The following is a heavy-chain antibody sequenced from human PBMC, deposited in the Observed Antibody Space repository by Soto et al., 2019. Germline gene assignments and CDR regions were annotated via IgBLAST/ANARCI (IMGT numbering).Heavy chain of an antibody. J-gene: IGHJ6*02. CDR3: AKDLQSYGDYDYYCYGMDV. Sequence: QVQLVESGGGEVQPWRSLTISCAASGFPFSTYGMHWVRQTPGKGLEWVAVISYDGTNKFYSDSVKGRFTISRDNFKNTLTLQMNSLRADDTAVYSCAKDLQSYGDYDYYCYGMDVWGLGTRVTVSS. D-gene: IGHD4-17*01. CDR2: ISYDGTNK. CDR1: GFPFSTYG. V-gene: IGHV3-30*18.